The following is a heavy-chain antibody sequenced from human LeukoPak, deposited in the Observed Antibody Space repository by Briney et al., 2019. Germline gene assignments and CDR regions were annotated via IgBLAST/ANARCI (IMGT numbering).Heavy chain of an antibody. CDR2: INPNSGGT. J-gene: IGHJ4*02. V-gene: IGHV1-2*02. D-gene: IGHD6-13*01. Sequence: ASVKVSCKASGYTFTGYYVHWVRQAPGQGLEWMGWINPNSGGTNYAQKFQGRVTMTRDTSISTAYMELNRLRSDDTAVYYCAREKGSIAAAGTSGMRDWGQGTLVTVSS. CDR3: AREKGSIAAAGTSGMRD. CDR1: GYTFTGYY.